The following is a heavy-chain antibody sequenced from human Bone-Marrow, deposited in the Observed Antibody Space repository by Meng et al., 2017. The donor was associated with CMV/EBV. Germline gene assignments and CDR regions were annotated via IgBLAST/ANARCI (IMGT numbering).Heavy chain of an antibody. Sequence: AASVFTVSLKYMSGVHRVTVKELGGFLVIYSGGRTYYASSVKGGFTISRDNSKNTLYLQRNSLRAEDTAVYYCARETGDRGYLDHWGQGTLVTVSS. V-gene: IGHV3-53*01. CDR3: ARETGDRGYLDH. CDR1: VFTVSLKY. D-gene: IGHD7-27*01. J-gene: IGHJ4*02. CDR2: IYSGGRT.